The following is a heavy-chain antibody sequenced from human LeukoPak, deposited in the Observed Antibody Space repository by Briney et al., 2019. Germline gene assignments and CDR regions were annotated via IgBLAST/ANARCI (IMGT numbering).Heavy chain of an antibody. Sequence: GGSLRLSCAVSGLTFSSYWMTWVRQAPGKGLELVANIKQDGSEKYYMDSVKGRFTISRDNAKNSLYLQMSSVRAKDTAVYYCARVGCTSTSCLANWGQGTLVTVSS. J-gene: IGHJ4*02. CDR1: GLTFSSYW. CDR2: IKQDGSEK. CDR3: ARVGCTSTSCLAN. V-gene: IGHV3-7*01. D-gene: IGHD2-2*01.